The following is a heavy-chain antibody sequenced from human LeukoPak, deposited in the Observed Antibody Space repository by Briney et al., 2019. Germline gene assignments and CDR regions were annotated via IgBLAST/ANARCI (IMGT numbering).Heavy chain of an antibody. V-gene: IGHV3-7*01. J-gene: IGHJ1*01. D-gene: IGHD3-22*01. CDR1: GFTFSNYW. CDR2: IKTDGSEK. CDR3: ATYSSLNRREFQF. Sequence: GGSLRLSCEGSGFTFSNYWMGWVRQAPGKGLQWVANIKTDGSEKYYVDSVKGRFTISRDNAKNSLYLQTNSLRAEDTAVYYCATYSSLNRREFQFWGQGTLLTVSP.